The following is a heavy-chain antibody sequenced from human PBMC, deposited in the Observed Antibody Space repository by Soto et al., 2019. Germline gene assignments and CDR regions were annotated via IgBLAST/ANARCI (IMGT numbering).Heavy chain of an antibody. J-gene: IGHJ3*02. Sequence: QVQLVQSGAEVKKPGSSVKVSCKASGGTFSSYTISWVRQAPGQGLEWMGRIIPILGIANYAQKFQGRVTITADKSTSTAYMELSSLRSEDTAVYYCARDGSEGRDEGAFDIWGQGTMVTVSS. D-gene: IGHD1-1*01. V-gene: IGHV1-69*08. CDR1: GGTFSSYT. CDR3: ARDGSEGRDEGAFDI. CDR2: IIPILGIA.